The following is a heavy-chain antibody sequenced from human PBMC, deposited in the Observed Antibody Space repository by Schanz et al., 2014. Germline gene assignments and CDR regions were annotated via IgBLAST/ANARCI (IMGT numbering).Heavy chain of an antibody. CDR2: VSRSTPDI. V-gene: IGHV3-21*04. CDR1: GFTFSSYG. D-gene: IGHD3-10*01. Sequence: VQLVESGGGVVQPGRSLRLSCAASGFTFSSYGMNWVRQAPGKGLEWVSYVSRSTPDIYYADSVKGRFTISRDNTKNSLFLQLNSLRAEDTAVYYCAKYRGYYRVSGSYRELEYWGQGTLVTVSS. CDR3: AKYRGYYRVSGSYRELEY. J-gene: IGHJ4*02.